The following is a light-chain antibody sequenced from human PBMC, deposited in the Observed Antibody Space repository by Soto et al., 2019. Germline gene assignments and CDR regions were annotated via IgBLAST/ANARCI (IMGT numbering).Light chain of an antibody. V-gene: IGKV3-20*01. CDR1: QSVSSSY. Sequence: EIVLTQSPGTLSLSPGERATLSCRASQSVSSSYLAWYQKKPGQAPRLLIYAATTRATGIPDRFSGSGSGAEFTLTVSRLQPEDFAVYYWQHFDGLPFTFGQGTKLEIK. CDR2: AAT. CDR3: QHFDGLPFT. J-gene: IGKJ2*01.